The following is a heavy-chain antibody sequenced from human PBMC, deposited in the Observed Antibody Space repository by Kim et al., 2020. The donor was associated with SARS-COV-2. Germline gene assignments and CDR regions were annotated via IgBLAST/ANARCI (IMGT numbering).Heavy chain of an antibody. Sequence: GGSLRLSCAASGFTFSSYGMHWVRQAPGKGLEWVAVISYDGSNKYYADSVKGRFTISRDNSKNTLYLQMNSLRAEDTAVYYCAKVISGAGYGWTGDYWGQGTLVTVSS. CDR1: GFTFSSYG. CDR2: ISYDGSNK. J-gene: IGHJ4*02. CDR3: AKVISGAGYGWTGDY. V-gene: IGHV3-30*18. D-gene: IGHD5-18*01.